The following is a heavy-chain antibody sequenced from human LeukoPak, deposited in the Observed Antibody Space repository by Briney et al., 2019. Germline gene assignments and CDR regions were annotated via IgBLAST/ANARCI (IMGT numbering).Heavy chain of an antibody. CDR3: ARDPRARIAVAGPGGY. Sequence: GGSLRLSCAASGFTFSSYSMNWVRQAPGKGLEWVSSISSSSSYIYYADSVKGRFTISRDNAKNSLYLQMNSLRAEDTAVYYCARDPRARIAVAGPGGYWGQGTLVTVSS. J-gene: IGHJ4*02. CDR1: GFTFSSYS. V-gene: IGHV3-21*01. CDR2: ISSSSSYI. D-gene: IGHD6-19*01.